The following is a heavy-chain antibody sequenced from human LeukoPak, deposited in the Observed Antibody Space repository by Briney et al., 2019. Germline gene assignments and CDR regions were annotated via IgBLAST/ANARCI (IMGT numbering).Heavy chain of an antibody. CDR3: TLDILTGYYPYY. D-gene: IGHD3-9*01. CDR1: GFTFSSYA. Sequence: PGGSLRLSCAASGFTFSSYAMSWVRQAPGKGLEWVSVISGSGGSTYYADSVKGRFTISRDNSKNTLYLQMNSLRAEDTAVYYCTLDILTGYYPYYWGQGTLVTVSS. V-gene: IGHV3-23*01. CDR2: ISGSGGST. J-gene: IGHJ4*02.